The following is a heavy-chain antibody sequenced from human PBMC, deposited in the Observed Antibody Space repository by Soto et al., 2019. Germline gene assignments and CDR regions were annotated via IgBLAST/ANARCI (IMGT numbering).Heavy chain of an antibody. D-gene: IGHD3-3*01. J-gene: IGHJ6*02. CDR2: ISVYNGHT. Sequence: SVKGSCQASGYMFSSFGISWVRQAPVQGLEWMGWISVYNGHTKYAKKWQGRVTMTTDTSTSRAYMELRSLRSDDTAVYFCARDVDFGGGYTSYYYGMDVWGQGTTVTVSS. CDR1: GYMFSSFG. CDR3: ARDVDFGGGYTSYYYGMDV. V-gene: IGHV1-18*01.